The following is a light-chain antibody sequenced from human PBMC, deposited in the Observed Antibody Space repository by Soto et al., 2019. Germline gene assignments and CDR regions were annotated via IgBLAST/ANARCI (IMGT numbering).Light chain of an antibody. CDR2: EGS. J-gene: IGLJ2*01. CDR3: CSYAGSSVV. V-gene: IGLV2-23*01. CDR1: SSDVGSYNL. Sequence: QSVLTQPASVSGYPGQSITISCTGTSSDVGSYNLVSWYQQHPGKAPKLMIYEGSKRPSGFSNRLSGSKAGNTASLTISGLQAEDESDYYGCSYAGSSVVFGGGTKLTVL.